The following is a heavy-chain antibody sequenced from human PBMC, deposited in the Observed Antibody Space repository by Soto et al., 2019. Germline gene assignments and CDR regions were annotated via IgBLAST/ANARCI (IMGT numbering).Heavy chain of an antibody. D-gene: IGHD3-3*01. Sequence: QVQLVQSGAEVKKPGASVKVSCKASGYTFTGYYMHWVRQAPGQGLEWMGWINPNSGGTNYAQKFQGWVTMTRDTSISTAYMVLSRLRSDDTAVYYCARSGPLHSYYDFWSGYPEEYYFDYWGQGTLVTVSS. CDR2: INPNSGGT. J-gene: IGHJ4*02. CDR3: ARSGPLHSYYDFWSGYPEEYYFDY. V-gene: IGHV1-2*04. CDR1: GYTFTGYY.